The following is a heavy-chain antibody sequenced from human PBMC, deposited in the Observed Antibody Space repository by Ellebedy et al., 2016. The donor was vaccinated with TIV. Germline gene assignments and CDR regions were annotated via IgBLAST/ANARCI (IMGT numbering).Heavy chain of an antibody. CDR3: ARDRDGVFDY. J-gene: IGHJ4*02. CDR1: GFTFTNYH. D-gene: IGHD3-10*01. CDR2: ILYDGTNK. V-gene: IGHV3-30*02. Sequence: GESLKISCAASGFTFTNYHMHWVRQAPGKGLAWVALILYDGTNKFYADSVKGRFTVSRDNAKNTLYLQMNSLRAEDTAVYYCARDRDGVFDYWGQGTLVTVSS.